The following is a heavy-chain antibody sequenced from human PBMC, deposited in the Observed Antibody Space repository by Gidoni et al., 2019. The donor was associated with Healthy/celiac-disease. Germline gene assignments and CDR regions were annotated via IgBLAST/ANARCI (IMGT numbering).Heavy chain of an antibody. J-gene: IGHJ3*02. CDR1: GFTFSSYA. CDR3: AKTVAMIVVVPPGAFDI. CDR2: ISGSGGST. V-gene: IGHV3-23*01. Sequence: EVQLLESGGGLVQPGGSLRLSCAASGFTFSSYAMSWVRQAPGKGLEWVSAISGSGGSTYYADSVKGRFTISRDNSKNTLYLQMNSLRAEDTAVYYCAKTVAMIVVVPPGAFDIWGQGTMVTVSS. D-gene: IGHD3-22*01.